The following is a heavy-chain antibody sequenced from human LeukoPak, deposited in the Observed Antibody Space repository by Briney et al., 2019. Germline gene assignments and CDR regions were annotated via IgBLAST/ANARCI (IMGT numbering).Heavy chain of an antibody. CDR2: INPNSGGT. Sequence: ASVKVSCKASGYTFTGYYMHWVRQAPGQGLEWMGWINPNSGGTNYAQKFQGRVTMTRDTSISTAYMELSRLRSDDTAVYYCARAAEEMATMGNDPWGQGTLVTVSS. CDR1: GYTFTGYY. J-gene: IGHJ5*02. V-gene: IGHV1-2*02. D-gene: IGHD5-24*01. CDR3: ARAAEEMATMGNDP.